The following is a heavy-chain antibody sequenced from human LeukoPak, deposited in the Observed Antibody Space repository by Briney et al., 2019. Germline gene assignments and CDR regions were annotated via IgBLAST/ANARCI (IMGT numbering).Heavy chain of an antibody. Sequence: SETLSLTCAVYGGSFSDYYWSWIRQPPGKGLEWIGEINHSGSTNYNPSLKSRVTIPVDTSKNQFSLKLRSVTAADTAVYYCARGPVVAYVSGGYYYFDYWGHGTLVTVSS. V-gene: IGHV4-34*01. CDR3: ARGPVVAYVSGGYYYFDY. CDR1: GGSFSDYY. D-gene: IGHD3-22*01. CDR2: INHSGST. J-gene: IGHJ4*01.